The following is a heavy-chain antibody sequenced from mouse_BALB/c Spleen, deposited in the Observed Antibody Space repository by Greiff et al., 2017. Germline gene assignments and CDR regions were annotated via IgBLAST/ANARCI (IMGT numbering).Heavy chain of an antibody. Sequence: VMLVESGPGLVQPSQSLSITCTVSGFSLTSYGVHWVRQSPGKGLEWLGVIWSGGSTDYNAAFISRLSISKDNSKSQVFFKMNSLQANDTAIYYCARKGSYYYGSSYDGWFAYWGQGTLVTVSA. CDR3: ARKGSYYYGSSYDGWFAY. J-gene: IGHJ3*01. CDR1: GFSLTSYG. V-gene: IGHV2-2*02. CDR2: IWSGGST. D-gene: IGHD1-1*01.